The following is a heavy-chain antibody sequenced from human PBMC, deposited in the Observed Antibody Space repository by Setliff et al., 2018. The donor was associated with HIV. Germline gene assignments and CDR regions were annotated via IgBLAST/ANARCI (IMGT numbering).Heavy chain of an antibody. J-gene: IGHJ3*02. CDR2: IYPGDSDT. D-gene: IGHD3-10*01. CDR3: AKGSKYFGEANDAFDI. CDR1: GYSFTSYW. V-gene: IGHV5-51*01. Sequence: GESLKISCKGSGYSFTSYWIGWVRRMPGKGLEWMGIIYPGDSDTRYSPSFQGQVTISADKSISTAYLQWSSLKASDTAMYYCAKGSKYFGEANDAFDIWGQGTMVTVSS.